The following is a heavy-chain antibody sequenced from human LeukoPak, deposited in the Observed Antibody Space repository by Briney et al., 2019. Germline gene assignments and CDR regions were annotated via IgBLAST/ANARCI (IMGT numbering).Heavy chain of an antibody. CDR3: ARHQCPLSTGCVYNRPFDY. V-gene: IGHV4-59*08. J-gene: IGHJ4*02. CDR1: GGSISSYY. Sequence: KPSETLSLTCTVSGGSISSYYWSWIRQPPGKGLEWIGYIYYSGSTNYNPSLKSRVTLSLDTSENHLSLRLTSVTAADTAVYYCARHQCPLSTGCVYNRPFDYWGPGTLISVSS. D-gene: IGHD1-1*01. CDR2: IYYSGST.